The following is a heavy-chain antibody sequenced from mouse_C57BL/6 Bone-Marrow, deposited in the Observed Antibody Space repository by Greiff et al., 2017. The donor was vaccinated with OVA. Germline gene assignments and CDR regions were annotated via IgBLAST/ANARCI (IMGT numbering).Heavy chain of an antibody. CDR2: IYPGDGDT. J-gene: IGHJ2*01. V-gene: IGHV1-82*01. Sequence: VQLQQSGPELVKPGASVKISCKASGYAFSSSWMNWVKQRPGKGLEWIGRIYPGDGDTNYNGKFKGKATLTADKSSSTAYMQLSSLTSEDSAVYFCARGDGSVFDYWGQGTTLTVSS. CDR1: GYAFSSSW. CDR3: ARGDGSVFDY. D-gene: IGHD1-1*01.